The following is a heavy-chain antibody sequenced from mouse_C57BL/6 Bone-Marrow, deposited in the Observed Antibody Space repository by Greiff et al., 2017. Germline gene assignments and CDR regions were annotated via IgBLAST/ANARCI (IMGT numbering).Heavy chain of an antibody. Sequence: VQLKQSGAELVRPGASVKLSCTASGFNIKDDYMHWVKQRPEQGLEWIGWIDPENGDTESASKFQGKATITAATSSNTAYLQLSSLTSEDTAVYYCSGNGYWGQGTTRTVSA. D-gene: IGHD1-1*02. CDR2: IDPENGDT. V-gene: IGHV14-4*01. CDR3: SGNGY. CDR1: GFNIKDDY. J-gene: IGHJ2*01.